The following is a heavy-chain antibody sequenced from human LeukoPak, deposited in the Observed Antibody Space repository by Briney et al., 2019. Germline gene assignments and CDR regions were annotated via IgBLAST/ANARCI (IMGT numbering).Heavy chain of an antibody. D-gene: IGHD3-16*01. CDR3: AREGGGSYFDY. V-gene: IGHV4-59*02. CDR2: IYYSGST. CDR1: GFTVSGNY. Sequence: GSLRLSCAVSGFTVSGNYWSWIRQPPGKGLEWIGYIYYSGSTNYNPSLKSRVTISVDTSKNQFSLKLSSVTAADTAVYYCAREGGGSYFDYWGQGTLVTVSS. J-gene: IGHJ4*02.